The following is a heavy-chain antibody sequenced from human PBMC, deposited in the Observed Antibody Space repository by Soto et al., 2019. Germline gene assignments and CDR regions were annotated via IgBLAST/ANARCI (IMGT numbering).Heavy chain of an antibody. J-gene: IGHJ6*02. CDR2: IDPSDSYT. V-gene: IGHV5-10-1*01. Sequence: PGESLKISCKGSGYNLTSYWIYWVRQMPGKGLEWMGRIDPSDSYTNYSPSFQGHVTISADKAINTAYLQWSSLKASDTAMYYCARRKYCSTSSCYADYYYGMDVWGQGTTVTVSS. D-gene: IGHD2-2*01. CDR3: ARRKYCSTSSCYADYYYGMDV. CDR1: GYNLTSYW.